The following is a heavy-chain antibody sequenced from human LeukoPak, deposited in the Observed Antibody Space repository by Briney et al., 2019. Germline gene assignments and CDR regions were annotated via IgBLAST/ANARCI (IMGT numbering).Heavy chain of an antibody. CDR2: IRYDGSNK. J-gene: IGHJ6*03. CDR3: AKGGVYGDYFYYYYYMDV. CDR1: GFTFSSYG. V-gene: IGHV3-30*02. Sequence: GGSLRLSCAASGFTFSSYGMHWVRQAPGKGLEWVAFIRYDGSNKYYADSVKGRFTISRDNSKNTLYLQMNSLRAEDAAVYYCAKGGVYGDYFYYYYYMDVWGKGTTVTISS. D-gene: IGHD4-17*01.